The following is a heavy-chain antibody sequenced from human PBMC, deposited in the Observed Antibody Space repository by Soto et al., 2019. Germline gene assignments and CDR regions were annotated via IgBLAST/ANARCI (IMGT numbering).Heavy chain of an antibody. V-gene: IGHV1-46*01. CDR1: GYSFTSYY. Sequence: SVLVSCKASGYSFTSYYMHWVRQAPGQGIEWMGIINPSGGSTSYAQKFQGRVTMTRDTSTSTVYMELSSLRSEATAVYYCERDYCSRTSCYWGHAHGRSNDNGIDVW. CDR2: INPSGGST. CDR3: ERDYCSRTSCYWGHAHGRSNDNGIDV. J-gene: IGHJ6*01. D-gene: IGHD2-2*01.